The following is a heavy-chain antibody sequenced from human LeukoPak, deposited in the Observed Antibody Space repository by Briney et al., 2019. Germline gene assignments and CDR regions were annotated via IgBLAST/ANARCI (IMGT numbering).Heavy chain of an antibody. CDR1: GFTFSSYG. V-gene: IGHV3-30*02. J-gene: IGHJ4*02. D-gene: IGHD2-2*01. CDR3: ANRAHCSSTSCYFGPFDY. Sequence: GGSLRLSCAASGFTFSSYGVHWVRQAPGKGPEWVAFIRYDGSNKYYADSVKGRFTISRDNSKNTLYLQMNSLRAEDTAVYYCANRAHCSSTSCYFGPFDYWGQGTLVTVSS. CDR2: IRYDGSNK.